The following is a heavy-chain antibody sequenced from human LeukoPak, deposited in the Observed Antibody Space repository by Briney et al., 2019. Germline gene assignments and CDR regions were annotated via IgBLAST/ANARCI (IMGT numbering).Heavy chain of an antibody. V-gene: IGHV3-23*01. J-gene: IGHJ4*02. CDR3: AKYWSCTNNICHGDFDY. Sequence: GGSLRLSCAASGFTFSDYAMSWVRQAPGKGLEWVSGISGRGGDTYYADSVKGRFTISRDNSKNTLYLQMNSLRAEDTAVYYCAKYWSCTNNICHGDFDYSGQGTLVTVSS. CDR2: ISGRGGDT. D-gene: IGHD2-8*01. CDR1: GFTFSDYA.